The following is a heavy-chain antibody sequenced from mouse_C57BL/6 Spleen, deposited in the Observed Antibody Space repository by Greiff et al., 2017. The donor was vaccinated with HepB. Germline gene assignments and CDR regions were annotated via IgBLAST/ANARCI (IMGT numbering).Heavy chain of an antibody. J-gene: IGHJ4*01. CDR2: ISDGGSYT. V-gene: IGHV5-4*01. CDR3: ARGLRRDYYAMDY. CDR1: GFTFSSYA. D-gene: IGHD2-4*01. Sequence: EVHLVESGGGLVKPGGSLKLSCAASGFTFSSYAMSWVRQTPEKRLEWVATISDGGSYTYYPDNVKGRFTISRDNAKNNLYLQMSHLKSEDTAMYYCARGLRRDYYAMDYWGQGTSVTVSS.